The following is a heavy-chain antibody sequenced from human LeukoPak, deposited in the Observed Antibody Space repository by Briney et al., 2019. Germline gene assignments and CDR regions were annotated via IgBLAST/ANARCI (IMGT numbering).Heavy chain of an antibody. J-gene: IGHJ5*01. CDR2: IFYSQST. CDR3: ARGELDAACSSYWFDS. V-gene: IGHV4-31*03. D-gene: IGHD6-13*01. Sequence: SQTLSLTCTVSGGSISIGGYCWSWIRQHPGKGLEWIAYIFYSQSTYYNPSLKSRVTISVDTSENQFCLELSSVTAADTAVYYCARGELDAACSSYWFDSWGQGTLVTVSS. CDR1: GGSISIGGYC.